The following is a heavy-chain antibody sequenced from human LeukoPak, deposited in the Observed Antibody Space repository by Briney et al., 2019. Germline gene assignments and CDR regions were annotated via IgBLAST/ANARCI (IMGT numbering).Heavy chain of an antibody. CDR2: VYSDGVT. V-gene: IGHV3-66*02. CDR1: GFTVSSYS. CDR3: VRDRAEGRAWVEFDP. J-gene: IGHJ5*02. Sequence: PGGSLRLSCAASGFTVSSYSMSWVRQAPGKGPEWVSLVYSDGVTRYADSVQGRFTISRDNSKNTVYLQMNNLRVEDTAVYHCVRDRAEGRAWVEFDPWGQGILVTVSS.